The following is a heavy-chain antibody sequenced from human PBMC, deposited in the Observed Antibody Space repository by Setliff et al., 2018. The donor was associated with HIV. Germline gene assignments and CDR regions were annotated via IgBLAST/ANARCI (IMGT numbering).Heavy chain of an antibody. Sequence: SETLSLTCTVSGGSISNYYWTWIRQPPGKGLEWIGYIYYSGSTYYNPSLKSRVTISADTSKNQLSLRLSSVTAADTAVYYCARGDDYSNYVAFDIWGQGTMVTVSS. CDR1: GGSISNYY. D-gene: IGHD4-4*01. CDR2: IYYSGST. CDR3: ARGDDYSNYVAFDI. V-gene: IGHV4-59*08. J-gene: IGHJ3*02.